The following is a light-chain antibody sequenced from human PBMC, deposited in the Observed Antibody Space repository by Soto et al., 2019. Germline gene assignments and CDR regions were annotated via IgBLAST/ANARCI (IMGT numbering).Light chain of an antibody. CDR2: SND. CDR1: SSNIETND. V-gene: IGLV1-47*02. CDR3: ATWDDSLRGVV. Sequence: QSVLTQPPSASGTHGQWVTISCSGSSSNIETNDIYWHQQVPGSAPKLLIYSNDQRPSGVPDRFSASKSGTSASLAISGLRSEDEAEYFCATWDDSLRGVVFGGGTKMTVL. J-gene: IGLJ2*01.